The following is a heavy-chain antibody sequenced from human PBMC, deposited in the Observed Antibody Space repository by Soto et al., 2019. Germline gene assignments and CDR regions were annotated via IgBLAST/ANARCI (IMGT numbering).Heavy chain of an antibody. CDR1: GGTFSSYA. J-gene: IGHJ6*02. D-gene: IGHD3-10*01. CDR3: ARDRITMVRGSYYYYGMDV. CDR2: IIPIFGTA. V-gene: IGHV1-69*01. Sequence: QVQLVQSGAEVQKPGSSVKVSCKASGGTFSSYAISWVRQAPGQGLEWMGGIIPIFGTANYAQKFQGRVTITADESTSTAYMELSSLRSEDTAVYYCARDRITMVRGSYYYYGMDVWGQGTTVTVSS.